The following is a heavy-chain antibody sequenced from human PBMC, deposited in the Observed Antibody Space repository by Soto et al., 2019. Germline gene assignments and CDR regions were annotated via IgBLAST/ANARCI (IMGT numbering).Heavy chain of an antibody. V-gene: IGHV1-46*03. CDR1: GYTFTDYY. CDR3: ASVFGIMTQYFHY. Sequence: QVQLVQSGAEVKKPGASVKVSCKASGYTFTDYYVHWLRQAPGQGLEWMGIINPIGGITTYAQKFQGRVTMTSDTSTTTVYMELSSVISEATAVLYCASVFGIMTQYFHYWCQGTLVSDSS. CDR2: INPIGGIT. J-gene: IGHJ4*02. D-gene: IGHD3-16*01.